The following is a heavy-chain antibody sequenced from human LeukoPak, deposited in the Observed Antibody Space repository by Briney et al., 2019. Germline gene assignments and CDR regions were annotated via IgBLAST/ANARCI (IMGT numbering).Heavy chain of an antibody. J-gene: IGHJ4*02. CDR3: ARAGNYRFDY. D-gene: IGHD1-7*01. CDR2: INSDDSII. Sequence: GGSLRLSCAASGLTLSNYWMHWVRQAPGEGLVWVSRINSDDSIINYADSVKGRFTISRDNAKNTLYLQMNSLRAEDTAVYYCARAGNYRFDYWGQGTLVTVSS. V-gene: IGHV3-74*01. CDR1: GLTLSNYW.